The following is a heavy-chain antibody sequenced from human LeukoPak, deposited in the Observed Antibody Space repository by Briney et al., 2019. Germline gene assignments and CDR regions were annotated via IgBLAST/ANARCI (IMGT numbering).Heavy chain of an antibody. CDR1: GFIFKDYW. CDR2: IKQDGSEK. J-gene: IGHJ4*02. D-gene: IGHD4-23*01. V-gene: IGHV3-7*01. Sequence: AGGSLRLSCAASGFIFKDYWMIWVRQAPGKGLEWVANIKQDGSEKYYVDSVKGRFTITRGNAKNSLYLQMNSLRVEDTAVYYCARGRPHGNDYWGQGTLVTVSS. CDR3: ARGRPHGNDY.